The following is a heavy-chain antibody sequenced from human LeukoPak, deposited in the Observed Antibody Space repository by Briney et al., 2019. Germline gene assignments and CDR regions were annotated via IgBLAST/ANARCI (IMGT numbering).Heavy chain of an antibody. V-gene: IGHV1-8*03. D-gene: IGHD3-10*01. CDR1: GYTFTNYD. CDR2: MNPNSGNT. CDR3: AVGVRGSGSYQIWGHAFDI. Sequence: ASVKVSCKASGYTFTNYDINWVRQATGQGLEWMGWMNPNSGNTGYAQKFQGRVTITRDTSISTAYMELSSLRSEDTAVYYCAVGVRGSGSYQIWGHAFDIWGQGTMVTVSS. J-gene: IGHJ3*02.